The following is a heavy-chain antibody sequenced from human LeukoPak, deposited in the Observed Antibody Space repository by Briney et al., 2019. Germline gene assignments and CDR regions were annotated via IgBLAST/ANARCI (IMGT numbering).Heavy chain of an antibody. V-gene: IGHV3-7*01. D-gene: IGHD6-19*01. CDR1: GFTLNNYW. CDR2: IYQDGSLK. J-gene: IGHJ4*02. CDR3: ARVGERDYNNGWFDY. Sequence: GGSLRLSCAASGFTLNNYWMSWVRQAPGKGLEWVANIYQDGSLKHYVDSVKGRFTVSRDNAKNSLYLQMDSLRAEDTAVYYCARVGERDYNNGWFDYWAQGTLVTVSP.